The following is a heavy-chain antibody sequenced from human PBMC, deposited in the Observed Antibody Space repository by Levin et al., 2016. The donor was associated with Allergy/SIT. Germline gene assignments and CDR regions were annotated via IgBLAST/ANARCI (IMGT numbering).Heavy chain of an antibody. CDR1: GFSFSSYA. CDR3: ARDRVPGSRHFDY. Sequence: GGSLRLSCAASGFSFSSYAMSWIRQAPGKGLEWVSYVSSSSANINYADSVKGRFTISRDNARNSLYLQMNSLRAEDTAVYYCARDRVPGSRHFDYWGQGTLVTVSS. J-gene: IGHJ4*02. V-gene: IGHV3-48*04. D-gene: IGHD3-10*01. CDR2: VSSSSANI.